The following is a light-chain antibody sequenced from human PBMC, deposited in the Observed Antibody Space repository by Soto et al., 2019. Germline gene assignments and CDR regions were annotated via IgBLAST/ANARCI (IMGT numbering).Light chain of an antibody. CDR2: AAS. Sequence: DIQMTQSPSSLSASVGDRVTITCRASQGISNYLAWYQQKPGKVPKLLIYAASTLQSGVPSRFSGSGSGTAFTLTISSLQTEDVATDYGQKYNSVPLTCGGGTKVEIK. CDR1: QGISNY. V-gene: IGKV1-27*01. J-gene: IGKJ4*01. CDR3: QKYNSVPLT.